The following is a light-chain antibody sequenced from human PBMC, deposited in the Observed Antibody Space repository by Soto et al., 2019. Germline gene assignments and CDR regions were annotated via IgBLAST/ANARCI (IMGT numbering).Light chain of an antibody. J-gene: IGKJ1*01. Sequence: EIVMTQSPATLSVSPGEGATLSCRASQSVTYNLAWYQQKPGQPPRLLIYGASTSATGIPPRFSGSRSGTEFTLTISSLQSEAFAIYYCQHYNNWTTTIGQGTKVEIK. CDR1: QSVTYN. CDR2: GAS. V-gene: IGKV3-15*01. CDR3: QHYNNWTTT.